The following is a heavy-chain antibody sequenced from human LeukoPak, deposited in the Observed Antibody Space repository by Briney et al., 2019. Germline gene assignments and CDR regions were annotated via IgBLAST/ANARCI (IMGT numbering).Heavy chain of an antibody. V-gene: IGHV3-21*01. D-gene: IGHD3-22*01. Sequence: LSLTCAASGFTFSSYSMNWVRQAPGKGLEWVSSISSSSSYIYYADSVKGRFTISRDNAKNSLYLQMNSLRAEDTAVYYCASYRPYYYDSSTIFDYWGQGTLVTVSS. CDR3: ASYRPYYYDSSTIFDY. CDR1: GFTFSSYS. CDR2: ISSSSSYI. J-gene: IGHJ4*02.